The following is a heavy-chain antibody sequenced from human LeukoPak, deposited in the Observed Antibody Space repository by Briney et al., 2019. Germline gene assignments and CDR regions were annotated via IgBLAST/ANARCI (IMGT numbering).Heavy chain of an antibody. Sequence: GGSLRLSCAASGFTVSSNYMSWLRQAPGKGLEWVSVIYSGGNTNYADSVKGRFTISRDNSKNTLYLQMNSLSAEDTAVYYCARVEMATNPHWYFDLWGRGTLVTVSS. D-gene: IGHD5-24*01. CDR3: ARVEMATNPHWYFDL. CDR1: GFTVSSNY. J-gene: IGHJ2*01. CDR2: IYSGGNT. V-gene: IGHV3-66*01.